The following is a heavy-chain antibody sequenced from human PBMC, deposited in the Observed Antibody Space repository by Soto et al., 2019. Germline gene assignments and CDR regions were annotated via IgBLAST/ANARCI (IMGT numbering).Heavy chain of an antibody. CDR3: ANQFRGGSWYADY. CDR1: GFTFSSYG. Sequence: PGGSLRLSCAASGFTFSSYGMHWVRQAPGKGLEWVAVISYDGSNKYYADSVKGRLTISRDNSKNTLYLQMNSLRAEDTAVYYCANQFRGGSWYADYWGQGTLVTVSS. J-gene: IGHJ4*02. V-gene: IGHV3-30*18. D-gene: IGHD6-13*01. CDR2: ISYDGSNK.